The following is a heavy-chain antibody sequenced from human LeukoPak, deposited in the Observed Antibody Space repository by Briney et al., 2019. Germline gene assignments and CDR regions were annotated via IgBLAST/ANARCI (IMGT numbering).Heavy chain of an antibody. V-gene: IGHV3-30*18. CDR1: GFYFGDYA. CDR3: AKNESQRVVTFEYRYLIN. J-gene: IGHJ4*02. Sequence: GRSLRLSCAASGFYFGDYAMHWVRQAPGKGLESVAVIAYNGNPTIYTDCVKGRFTIARDNSKNTLFLQMDSLTTDDTAVYYCAKNESQRVVTFEYRYLINWGQGTLVTVSS. D-gene: IGHD4-23*01. CDR2: IAYNGNPT.